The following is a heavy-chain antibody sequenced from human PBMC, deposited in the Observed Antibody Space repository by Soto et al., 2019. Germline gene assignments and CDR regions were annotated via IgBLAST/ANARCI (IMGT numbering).Heavy chain of an antibody. D-gene: IGHD3-10*01. J-gene: IGHJ6*02. V-gene: IGHV1-69*13. CDR1: GGTFSSYA. CDR3: ARDNGYGSGSYTTNYYYYYGMDV. Sequence: SVKVSCKASGGTFSSYAISWVRQAPGQGLEWMGGIIPIFGTANYAQKFQGRVTITADESTSTAYMELSSLRSEDTAVYYCARDNGYGSGSYTTNYYYYYGMDVWGQGTTVTVSS. CDR2: IIPIFGTA.